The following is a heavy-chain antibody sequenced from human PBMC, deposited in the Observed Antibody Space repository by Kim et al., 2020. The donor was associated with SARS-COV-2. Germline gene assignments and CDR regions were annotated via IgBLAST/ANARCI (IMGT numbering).Heavy chain of an antibody. CDR1: GYTFTSYA. CDR2: INAGNGNT. D-gene: IGHD6-19*01. V-gene: IGHV1-3*01. CDR3: ARDHLSRWLGYYYYGMDV. Sequence: ASVKVSCKASGYTFTSYAMHWVRQAPGQRLEWMGWINAGNGNTKYSQKFQGRVTITRDTSASTAYMELSSLRSEDTAVYYCARDHLSRWLGYYYYGMDVWGQGTTVTVAS. J-gene: IGHJ6*02.